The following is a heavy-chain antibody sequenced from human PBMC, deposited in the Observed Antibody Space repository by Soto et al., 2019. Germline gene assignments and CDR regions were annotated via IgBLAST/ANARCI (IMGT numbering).Heavy chain of an antibody. CDR2: IYHSGST. Sequence: SETLSLTCAVSGGSISSGGYSWSWIRQPPGKGLEWIGYIYHSGSTYYNPSLKSRVTISVDRSKNQFSLKLSSVTAADTAVYYCARHGGGGLRSFDWLPFDYWGQGTLVTVS. CDR1: GGSISSGGYS. CDR3: ARHGGGGLRSFDWLPFDY. V-gene: IGHV4-30-2*01. D-gene: IGHD3-9*01. J-gene: IGHJ4*02.